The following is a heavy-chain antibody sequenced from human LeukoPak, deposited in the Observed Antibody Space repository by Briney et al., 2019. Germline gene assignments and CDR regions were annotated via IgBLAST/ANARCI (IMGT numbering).Heavy chain of an antibody. CDR3: ARERYSTIDTDALDI. Sequence: GGSLRLSCAASGFTFSSYAMNWVRQGPGKGLEWVASITATSNSIHYADSVKGRFTISRDNAQSSIYLQMNSLRAEDTAVYYCARERYSTIDTDALDIWGQGTMVTVSS. CDR2: ITATSNSI. J-gene: IGHJ3*02. CDR1: GFTFSSYA. D-gene: IGHD6-13*01. V-gene: IGHV3-21*06.